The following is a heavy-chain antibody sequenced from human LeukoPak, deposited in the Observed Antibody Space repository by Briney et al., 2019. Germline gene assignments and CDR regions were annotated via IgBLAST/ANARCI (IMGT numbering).Heavy chain of an antibody. D-gene: IGHD6-19*01. Sequence: GGSLRLSCAASGFTFSNAWMSWVRQAPGKGLEWLGRIRPKVEGGTVDYAAPVKGRFIISRDDSKNTLFLQLNSLMLEDTAMYYCTHYSSGWYLGQGPLVTVSS. CDR1: GFTFSNAW. CDR2: IRPKVEGGTV. J-gene: IGHJ4*02. V-gene: IGHV3-15*01. CDR3: THYSSGWY.